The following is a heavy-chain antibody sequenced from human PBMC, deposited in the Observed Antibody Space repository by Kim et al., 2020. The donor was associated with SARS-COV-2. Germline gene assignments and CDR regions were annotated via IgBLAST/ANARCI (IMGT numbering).Heavy chain of an antibody. V-gene: IGHV4-39*02. D-gene: IGHD4-4*01. CDR2: IYYSGST. Sequence: SETLSLTCTVSGGSISSSSYYWGWIRQPPGKGLEWIGSIYYSGSTYYNPSLKSRVTISVDTSKNQFSLKLSSVTAADTAVYYCARENKGGTVGYWGQGTLVTVSS. J-gene: IGHJ4*02. CDR3: ARENKGGTVGY. CDR1: GGSISSSSYY.